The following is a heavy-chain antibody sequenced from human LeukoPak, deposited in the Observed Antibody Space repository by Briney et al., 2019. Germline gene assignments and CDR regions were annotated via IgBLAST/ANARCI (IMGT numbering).Heavy chain of an antibody. D-gene: IGHD5-18*01. CDR3: ARYPSYSYSLDY. J-gene: IGHJ4*02. CDR2: VSDSGDVT. V-gene: IGHV3-23*01. CDR1: GFTFGTFA. Sequence: GGSLRLSCAASGFTFGTFAMTWVRQAPGKGLEWVSTVSDSGDVTYSADSVKGRFTISRDNSGNTLFLRMVSLRAEDTAVYYCARYPSYSYSLDYWGPGTLVTVSS.